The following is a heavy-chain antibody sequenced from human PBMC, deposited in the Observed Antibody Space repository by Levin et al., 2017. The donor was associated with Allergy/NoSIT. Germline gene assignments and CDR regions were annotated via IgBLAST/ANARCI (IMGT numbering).Heavy chain of an antibody. CDR2: IYPRDSDT. CDR3: AKLRGVYTSSVDY. CDR1: GYNFAAYW. D-gene: IGHD3-16*01. Sequence: SGGSLRLSCKGFGYNFAAYWIAWVRQMPGKGLEWMGIIYPRDSDTRYSPSFQGQVTISADKSINTADLQWSSLKASDTAMYYCAKLRGVYTSSVDYWGQGTLLTVSS. J-gene: IGHJ4*02. V-gene: IGHV5-51*01.